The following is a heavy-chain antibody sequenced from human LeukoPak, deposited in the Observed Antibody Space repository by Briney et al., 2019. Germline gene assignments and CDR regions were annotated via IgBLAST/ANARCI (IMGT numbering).Heavy chain of an antibody. D-gene: IGHD1-26*01. CDR1: GFTFSSYA. Sequence: GGSLRLSCAASGFTFSSYAMHWVCQAPGKGLEWVAVISYDGSNKYYADSVKGRFTISRDNSKNTLYLQMNSLRAEDTAVYYCARSRTIVGASSYFDYWGQGTLVTVSS. J-gene: IGHJ4*02. CDR2: ISYDGSNK. V-gene: IGHV3-30-3*01. CDR3: ARSRTIVGASSYFDY.